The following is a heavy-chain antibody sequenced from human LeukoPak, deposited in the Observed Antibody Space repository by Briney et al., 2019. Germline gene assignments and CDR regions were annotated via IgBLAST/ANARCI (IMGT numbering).Heavy chain of an antibody. CDR2: IYYSGST. CDR1: GGSISSGDYY. CDR3: ARHLPEGVVRY. Sequence: ASETLSLTCTVSGGSISSGDYYWSWIRQPPGKGLEWIGYIYYSGSTSYNPSLKSRVTISVDTSKNQFSLKLSSVTAADTAVYYCARHLPEGVVRYWGQGTLVTVSS. V-gene: IGHV4-30-4*08. D-gene: IGHD2-15*01. J-gene: IGHJ4*02.